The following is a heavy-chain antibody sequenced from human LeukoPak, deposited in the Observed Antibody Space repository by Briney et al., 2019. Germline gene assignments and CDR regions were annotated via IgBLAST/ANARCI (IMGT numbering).Heavy chain of an antibody. CDR3: ARERYSGSYLYYYYYMDV. CDR2: INPNSGGT. Sequence: GASVKVSCKASGYTFTGYYMHWVRQAPGQGLEWMGWINPNSGGTNYAQKFQGRVTMTRDTSISTAYMELSRLRSDDTAVYYCARERYSGSYLYYYYYMDVWGKGTTVTVSS. CDR1: GYTFTGYY. D-gene: IGHD1-26*01. J-gene: IGHJ6*03. V-gene: IGHV1-2*02.